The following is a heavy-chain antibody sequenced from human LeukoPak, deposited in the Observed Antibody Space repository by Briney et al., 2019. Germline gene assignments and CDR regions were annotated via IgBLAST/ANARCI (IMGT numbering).Heavy chain of an antibody. CDR1: GGSISSGGYY. J-gene: IGHJ5*01. CDR2: IYYSGST. D-gene: IGHD1-26*01. V-gene: IGHV4-31*03. Sequence: SQTLSLTCTVSGGSISSGGYYWSWIRQHPGKGLEWIGYIYYSGSTYYNPSLKSRVTISVDTSKNQYSLKLSSVTAADTAVYFCARQIAGVEPTDPNWFDSWGQGTLVTVSS. CDR3: ARQIAGVEPTDPNWFDS.